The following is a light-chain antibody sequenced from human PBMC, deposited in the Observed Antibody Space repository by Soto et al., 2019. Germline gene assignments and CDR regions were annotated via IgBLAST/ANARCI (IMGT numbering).Light chain of an antibody. CDR3: GSWDGSLNEEV. V-gene: IGLV1-51*02. J-gene: IGLJ3*02. CDR2: ENN. Sequence: QSVVTQPPSVSAVPGQEVAISCSGSSSNIGNQDVSWYQQLPGAAPKLLISENNRRPSGIPDRFSASKSGTSATLAITGLQTGDEADYYCGSWDGSLNEEVFGGGTKVTVL. CDR1: SSNIGNQD.